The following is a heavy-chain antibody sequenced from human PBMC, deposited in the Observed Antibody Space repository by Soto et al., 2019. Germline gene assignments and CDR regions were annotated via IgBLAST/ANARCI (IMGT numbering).Heavy chain of an antibody. CDR1: GFTVSSKY. Sequence: LRLSCAASGFTVSSKYMSWVRQAPGKGLEWVSVFDSGGTTYYADSVKGRSTISRDNSENKLYFQMNSLRAEDTAVYYCASSPRYYYYAMDVWGQGXTVTVYS. V-gene: IGHV3-53*01. CDR3: ASSPRYYYYAMDV. J-gene: IGHJ6*02. CDR2: FDSGGTT.